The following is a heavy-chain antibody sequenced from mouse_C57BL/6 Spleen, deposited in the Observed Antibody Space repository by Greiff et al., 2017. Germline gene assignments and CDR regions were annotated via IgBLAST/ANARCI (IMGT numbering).Heavy chain of an antibody. CDR2: IDPSDSET. J-gene: IGHJ3*01. Sequence: QVQLQQPGAELVRPGSSVKLSCKASGYTFTSYWMHWVKQRPIQGLEWIGNIDPSDSETHYNQKFKDKATLTVDKSSSTAYMQLSSLTSEDSAVYYCARGQGFYGGYHGAYWGQGTLVTVSA. D-gene: IGHD2-3*01. CDR1: GYTFTSYW. V-gene: IGHV1-52*01. CDR3: ARGQGFYGGYHGAY.